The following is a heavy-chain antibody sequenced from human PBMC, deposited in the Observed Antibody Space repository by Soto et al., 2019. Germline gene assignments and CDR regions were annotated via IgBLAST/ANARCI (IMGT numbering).Heavy chain of an antibody. CDR3: ARQGYFPTPYGMDV. Sequence: PGGSLRLSCAASGFTFSSYWMSWVRQAPGKGLEWVANIKQDGSEKYYVDSVKGRFTISRDNAKNSLYLQMNSLRAEDTAVYYCARQGYFPTPYGMDVWGQGTTVTVSS. V-gene: IGHV3-7*05. J-gene: IGHJ6*02. CDR2: IKQDGSEK. D-gene: IGHD6-13*01. CDR1: GFTFSSYW.